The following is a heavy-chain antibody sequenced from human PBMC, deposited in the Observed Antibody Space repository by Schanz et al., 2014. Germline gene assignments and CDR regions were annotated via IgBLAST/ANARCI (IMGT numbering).Heavy chain of an antibody. Sequence: QVQLVQSEAEVKKPGPSVKVSCKASGGTFSSYTISWVRQARGQGLEWVGRFIPILDVGNYAQQFQGRVTFAADKSSDTAYMELSSLRSEDTAVYYCARGGYSSGWYDRDIAHFDYWGQGTLVTVSS. V-gene: IGHV1-69*02. J-gene: IGHJ4*02. D-gene: IGHD6-19*01. CDR1: GGTFSSYT. CDR2: FIPILDVG. CDR3: ARGGYSSGWYDRDIAHFDY.